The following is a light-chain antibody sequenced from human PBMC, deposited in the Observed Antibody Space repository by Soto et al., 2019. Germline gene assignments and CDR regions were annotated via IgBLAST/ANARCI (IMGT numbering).Light chain of an antibody. Sequence: EIVMTQSPATLSASPGERATLSCRVSQSVRSNLAWYQQKPGQAPRLLIYGASTRATGIPARFSGSGSGTEFTLSIGSLQSEDFAIYYCQQYNTWPPTFGQGTKVEIK. CDR1: QSVRSN. CDR2: GAS. J-gene: IGKJ1*01. CDR3: QQYNTWPPT. V-gene: IGKV3-15*01.